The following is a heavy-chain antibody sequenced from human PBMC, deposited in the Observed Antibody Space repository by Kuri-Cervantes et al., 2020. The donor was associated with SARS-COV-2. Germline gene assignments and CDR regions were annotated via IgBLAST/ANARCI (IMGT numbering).Heavy chain of an antibody. J-gene: IGHJ4*02. Sequence: GESLKISCAASGFTFSSYAMTWVRQAPGKGLEWVSANSGSGGSTYYADSVKGWCTISRDNSKNTMHLQMNSKRAEDTAVYYCATIAVPTAIGGVVYWGQGTLVTVSS. CDR1: GFTFSSYA. V-gene: IGHV3-23*01. CDR3: ATIAVPTAIGGVVY. CDR2: NSGSGGST. D-gene: IGHD2-2*02.